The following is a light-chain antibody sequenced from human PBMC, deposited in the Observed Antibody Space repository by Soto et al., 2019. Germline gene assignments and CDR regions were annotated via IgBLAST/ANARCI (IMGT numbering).Light chain of an antibody. Sequence: DIQMTQSPSTLSAYVGDSVTITCRASQNIRNWLAWYQQKPGKAPKLLIYDASSLESGVPSRFSGSGSGTEFTLTIRSLQPDDFATYYCQQYNSYPWTFGQGTKVDIK. CDR3: QQYNSYPWT. V-gene: IGKV1-5*01. CDR1: QNIRNW. J-gene: IGKJ1*01. CDR2: DAS.